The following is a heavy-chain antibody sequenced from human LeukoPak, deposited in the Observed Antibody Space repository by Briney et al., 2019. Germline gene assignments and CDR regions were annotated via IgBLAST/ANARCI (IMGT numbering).Heavy chain of an antibody. CDR3: AREFEFWSGYYYFDY. V-gene: IGHV4-4*07. CDR1: GGSISSYY. CDR2: IYTSGST. Sequence: SETLSLTCTVSGGSISSYYWSWIRQPAGKGLEWIGRIYTSGSTNYNPSLKSRVTMSVDTSKNQFSLKLSSVTAADTAVYYCAREFEFWSGYYYFDYWGQGTLVTVSS. D-gene: IGHD3-3*01. J-gene: IGHJ4*02.